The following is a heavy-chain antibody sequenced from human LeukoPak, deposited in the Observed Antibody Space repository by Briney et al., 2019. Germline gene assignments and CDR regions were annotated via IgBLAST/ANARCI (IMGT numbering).Heavy chain of an antibody. CDR1: GFTFSNFD. J-gene: IGHJ4*02. CDR3: GRDDKLSVNRRPFYFDC. CDR2: ISATGDTI. D-gene: IGHD6-6*01. Sequence: GGSLRLSCAVSGFTFSNFDMNWVRQAPGKGLEWISYISATGDTIYYTDSVKGRFTISIDNADNSLYLQINSLRAEDTAVYYFGRDDKLSVNRRPFYFDCCGQGTLVTVSS. V-gene: IGHV3-48*03.